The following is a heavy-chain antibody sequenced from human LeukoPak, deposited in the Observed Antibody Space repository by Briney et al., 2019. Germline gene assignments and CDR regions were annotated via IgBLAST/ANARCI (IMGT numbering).Heavy chain of an antibody. CDR1: GYTFTGYY. V-gene: IGHV1-2*02. J-gene: IGHJ4*02. CDR2: INPNSGGT. D-gene: IGHD1-1*01. Sequence: ASVKVSCKASGYTFTGYYMHWVRQAPGQGLEWMGWINPNSGGTNYAQKFQGRVTMTRDTSISTAYMELSRLRSDDTAVYYCARDPGRNDGVDYWGQGTLVTVSS. CDR3: ARDPGRNDGVDY.